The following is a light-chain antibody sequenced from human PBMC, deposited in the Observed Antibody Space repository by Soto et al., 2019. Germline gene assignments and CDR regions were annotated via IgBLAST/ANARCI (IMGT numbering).Light chain of an antibody. J-gene: IGLJ1*01. V-gene: IGLV2-14*01. CDR1: SSDVGGYNY. CDR3: RSYTSSSTLYV. Sequence: QSALAQPASVSGSPGQSITISCTGTSSDVGGYNYVSWYQQHPGKAPKLMIYEVSNRPSGVSNRSSGSKSGNTASLTISGLQAEDEADYYCRSYTSSSTLYVFGTGTKVTVL. CDR2: EVS.